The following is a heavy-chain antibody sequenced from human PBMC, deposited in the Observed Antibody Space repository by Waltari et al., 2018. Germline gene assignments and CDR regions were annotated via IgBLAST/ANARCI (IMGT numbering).Heavy chain of an antibody. CDR1: GFTLSSYE. J-gene: IGHJ4*02. D-gene: IGHD2-21*02. Sequence: EVQLVESGGGLVQPGGSLRRSCAASGFTLSSYEMSWVRQAPGKGLEWVSFISSTGNTEYYVDSVKGRFTVSRDNARNSLFLQMNSLRAEDTAIYYCARDHFGDYLDSWGQGTLVSVS. CDR2: ISSTGNTE. CDR3: ARDHFGDYLDS. V-gene: IGHV3-48*03.